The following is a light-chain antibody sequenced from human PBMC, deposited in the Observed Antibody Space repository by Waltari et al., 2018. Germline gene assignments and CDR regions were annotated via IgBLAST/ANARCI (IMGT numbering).Light chain of an antibody. CDR3: ASFVGTNNFRV. CDR2: EVT. CDR1: SSDIGSYNF. Sequence: QSALTQPPSASGSPGQSVTISCTGTSSDIGSYNFVSWYQHHPGKAPKLIIYEVTQRPSGVPDRFSGSKSGNTASLTVSGLQAEDGADYYCASFVGTNNFRVFGGGTRVTVL. J-gene: IGLJ2*01. V-gene: IGLV2-8*01.